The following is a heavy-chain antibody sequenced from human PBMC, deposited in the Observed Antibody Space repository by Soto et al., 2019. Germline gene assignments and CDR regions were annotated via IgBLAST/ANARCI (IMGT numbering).Heavy chain of an antibody. V-gene: IGHV3-23*01. CDR3: AKGRNDDYYYYGMDV. Sequence: GGSLRLSCAASGFTFSSSAMSWVRQAPGKGLEWVSAISGSGGSTYYADSVKGRFTISRDNSKNTLYLQMNSLRAEDTAVYYCAKGRNDDYYYYGMDVWGQGTTVTVSS. D-gene: IGHD1-1*01. J-gene: IGHJ6*02. CDR2: ISGSGGST. CDR1: GFTFSSSA.